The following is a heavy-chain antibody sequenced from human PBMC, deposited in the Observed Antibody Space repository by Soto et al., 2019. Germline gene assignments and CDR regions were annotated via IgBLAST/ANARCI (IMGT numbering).Heavy chain of an antibody. V-gene: IGHV4-30-4*01. CDR2: IYYSGST. CDR3: ARGGSGGVFFGY. J-gene: IGHJ4*02. CDR1: GGSISSGDYY. D-gene: IGHD3-16*01. Sequence: SETLSLTCTVSGGSISSGDYYWSWIRQPPGKGLEWIGYIYYSGSTYYNPSLKSRVTISVDTSKNQFSLKLSSVTAADTAVYYCARGGSGGVFFGYWGQGTLVTVSS.